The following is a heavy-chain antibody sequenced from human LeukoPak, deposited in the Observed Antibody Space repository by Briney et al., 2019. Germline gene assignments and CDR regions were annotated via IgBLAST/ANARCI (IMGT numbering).Heavy chain of an antibody. J-gene: IGHJ6*03. CDR3: AKGRYSYGYYYYYMDV. D-gene: IGHD5-18*01. CDR2: ISGSGGST. Sequence: PGGSLRLSCAASGFTFSSYAMSWVRQAPGKGLEWVSAISGSGGSTYYADSVKGRFTISRDNSKNTLYLQMNSLRAEDTAVYYCAKGRYSYGYYYYYMDVWGKGTTVTVSS. V-gene: IGHV3-23*01. CDR1: GFTFSSYA.